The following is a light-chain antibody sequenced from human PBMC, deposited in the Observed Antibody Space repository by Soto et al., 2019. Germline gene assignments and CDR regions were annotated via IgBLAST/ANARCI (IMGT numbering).Light chain of an antibody. Sequence: DIQMTQSPSSLSASVGDRVTITCQASQNINNYLNWYPQKPGRAPXXLIYDASNLEAGVPSRFRGSGSGTDFTFTISRLQPEDIATYYCQQYENLPTFGQGTRLEI. CDR2: DAS. V-gene: IGKV1-33*01. CDR3: QQYENLPT. CDR1: QNINNY. J-gene: IGKJ5*01.